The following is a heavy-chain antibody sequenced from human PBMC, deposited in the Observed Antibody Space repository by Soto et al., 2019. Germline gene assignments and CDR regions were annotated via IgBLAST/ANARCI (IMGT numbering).Heavy chain of an antibody. V-gene: IGHV3-23*01. Sequence: EAQLLESGGGLVQPGGSLRLSCTTSRFSLNTYGMTWVRRAPGKGLEWVSTLSASGSGSYYAESVKGRFTVSRDNSKNTMYLHMNSLRDEDTAVYYCAKNSYGDSWNFGLDVWGQGTTVTVSS. J-gene: IGHJ6*02. CDR2: LSASGSGS. CDR3: AKNSYGDSWNFGLDV. D-gene: IGHD4-17*01. CDR1: RFSLNTYG.